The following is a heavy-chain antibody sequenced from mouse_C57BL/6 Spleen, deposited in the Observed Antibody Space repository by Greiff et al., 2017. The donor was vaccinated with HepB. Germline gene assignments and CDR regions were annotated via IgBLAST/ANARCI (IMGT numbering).Heavy chain of an antibody. Sequence: QVQLKESGAELVRPGTSVKVSCKASGYAFTNYLIEWVKQRPGQGLEWIGVINPGSGGTNYTEKFKGKATLTADKSSSTAYMQLSSLTSEDSAVYFCARDDYGSSSCAYWGQGTLVTVSA. J-gene: IGHJ3*01. CDR3: ARDDYGSSSCAY. CDR1: GYAFTNYL. D-gene: IGHD1-1*01. CDR2: INPGSGGT. V-gene: IGHV1-54*01.